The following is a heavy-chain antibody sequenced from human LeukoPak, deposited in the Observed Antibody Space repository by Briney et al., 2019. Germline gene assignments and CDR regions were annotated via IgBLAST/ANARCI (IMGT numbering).Heavy chain of an antibody. Sequence: GGSLRLSCAASGFTFSGSAVHWVRQASGKGLEWVGRIRDKANSYATAYIASVKGRFTISRDDSKNTAYLQMSSLKTEDTAVYYCTRWDCTTTGCYPFDYWGQGTLVTVSS. CDR3: TRWDCTTTGCYPFDY. J-gene: IGHJ4*02. CDR2: IRDKANSYAT. V-gene: IGHV3-73*01. CDR1: GFTFSGSA. D-gene: IGHD2-2*01.